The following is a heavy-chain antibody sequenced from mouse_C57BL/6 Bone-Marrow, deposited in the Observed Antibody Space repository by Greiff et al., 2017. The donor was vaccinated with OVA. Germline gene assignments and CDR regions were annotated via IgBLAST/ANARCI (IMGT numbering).Heavy chain of an antibody. CDR2: IYPGDGDT. CDR3: AREFDYYGSSYFYWYFDV. J-gene: IGHJ1*03. D-gene: IGHD1-1*01. CDR1: GYAFSSSW. Sequence: QVQLKESGPELVKPGASVKISCKASGYAFSSSWMNWVKQRPGKGLEWIGRIYPGDGDTNYNGKFKGKATLTADKSSSTAYMQLSSLTSEDSAVYFCAREFDYYGSSYFYWYFDVWGTGTTVTVSS. V-gene: IGHV1-82*01.